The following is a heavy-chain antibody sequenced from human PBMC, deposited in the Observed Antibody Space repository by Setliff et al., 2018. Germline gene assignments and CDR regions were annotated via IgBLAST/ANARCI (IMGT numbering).Heavy chain of an antibody. Sequence: SETLSLTCTVSGGSISSHYWSWIRQPPGKGLEWIGSIYYSGSTNYNPPLKSRVTISVDTSKNQFSLKLSSVTAADTAVYYCAREGMGYYYCSGSYYTSYYFDYWGQGTLVTVSS. V-gene: IGHV4-59*11. CDR3: AREGMGYYYCSGSYYTSYYFDY. CDR2: IYYSGST. CDR1: GGSISSHY. J-gene: IGHJ4*02. D-gene: IGHD3-10*01.